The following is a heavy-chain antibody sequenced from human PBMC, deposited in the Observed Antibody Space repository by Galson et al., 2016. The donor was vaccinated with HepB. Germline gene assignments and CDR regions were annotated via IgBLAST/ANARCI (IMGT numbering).Heavy chain of an antibody. D-gene: IGHD1-14*01. CDR2: IYSTGST. V-gene: IGHV4-59*08. CDR1: DDSIRGYY. CDR3: ARHCSRTYCPEGTDAFDF. J-gene: IGHJ3*01. Sequence: SETLSLTCTVSDDSIRGYYWSWIRQPPGKGLEWIGYIYSTGSTKYNPSLKSRVAISVDAAKNQFSLQLTSVTTADSAIYFCARHCSRTYCPEGTDAFDFWGQGTLVTVSS.